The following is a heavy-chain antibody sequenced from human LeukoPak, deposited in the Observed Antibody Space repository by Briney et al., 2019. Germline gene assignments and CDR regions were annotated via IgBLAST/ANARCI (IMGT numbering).Heavy chain of an antibody. V-gene: IGHV1-2*02. CDR3: ARDYYDSSGYPSYFDY. J-gene: IGHJ4*02. CDR1: GYTFTGYY. D-gene: IGHD3-22*01. CDR2: INPNSGGT. Sequence: VASVKVSCKASGYTFTGYYMHWVRQPPGQGLEWMGWINPNSGGTNYAQKFQGRVTMTRDTSISTAYMELSRLRSDDTAVYYCARDYYDSSGYPSYFDYWGQGTLVTVSS.